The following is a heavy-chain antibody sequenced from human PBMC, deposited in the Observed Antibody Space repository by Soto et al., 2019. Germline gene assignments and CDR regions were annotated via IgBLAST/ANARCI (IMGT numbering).Heavy chain of an antibody. CDR3: TRHLYYYDSSGPPG. CDR1: GFTFSGSA. D-gene: IGHD3-22*01. J-gene: IGHJ4*02. Sequence: GGSLRLSCAASGFTFSGSAMHWVRRASGKGLEWVGRIRSKANSYATAYAASVKGRFTISRDDSKNTAYLQMNSLKTEDTAVYYCTRHLYYYDSSGPPGWGQGTLVTVSS. V-gene: IGHV3-73*01. CDR2: IRSKANSYAT.